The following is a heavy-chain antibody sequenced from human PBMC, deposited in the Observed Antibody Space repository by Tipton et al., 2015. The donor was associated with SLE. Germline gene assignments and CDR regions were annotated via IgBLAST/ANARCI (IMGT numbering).Heavy chain of an antibody. V-gene: IGHV4-4*07. CDR2: VYSSGST. Sequence: TLSLTCTVSGGSISGYYWSWIRQPAGKGLEWIGRVYSSGSTNYNPSLKSRVTISVDTSKNKFSLKLSSVTAADTAVYYCARLDDYSTYWGQGTLVTVSS. D-gene: IGHD4-11*01. CDR1: GGSISGYY. J-gene: IGHJ4*02. CDR3: ARLDDYSTY.